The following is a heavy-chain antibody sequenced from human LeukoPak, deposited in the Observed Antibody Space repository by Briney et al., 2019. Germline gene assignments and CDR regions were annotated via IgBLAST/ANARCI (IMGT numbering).Heavy chain of an antibody. D-gene: IGHD6-25*01. CDR3: AKDRRLAAFDY. Sequence: SGGSLRLSCTVSGFTVSSNSMSWVRQAPGKGLEWVSFIYSDNTHYSDSVKGRFTISRDNSKNTLYLQMNSLRAEDTAVYYCAKDRRLAAFDYGGQGTLVTVSS. V-gene: IGHV3-53*01. CDR2: IYSDNT. CDR1: GFTVSSNS. J-gene: IGHJ4*02.